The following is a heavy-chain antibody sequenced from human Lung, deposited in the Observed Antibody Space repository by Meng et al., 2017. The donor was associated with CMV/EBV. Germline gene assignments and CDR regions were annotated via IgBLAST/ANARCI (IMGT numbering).Heavy chain of an antibody. CDR1: GGDFYNFG. CDR2: IIPTFGTA. J-gene: IGHJ4*02. D-gene: IGHD4-17*01. CDR3: ARRFRPGYGDPGFDF. V-gene: IGHV1-69*13. Sequence: SXXVSXKASGGDFYNFGISWIRQAPGQGLQWMGRIIPTFGTAHYARGFQGKITTSADGPTTTAFMEISGLTSDDTAVYYCARRFRPGYGDPGFDFWGQGNXVTVSS.